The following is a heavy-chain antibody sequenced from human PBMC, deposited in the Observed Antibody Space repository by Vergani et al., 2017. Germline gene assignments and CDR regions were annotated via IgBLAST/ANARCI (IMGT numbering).Heavy chain of an antibody. J-gene: IGHJ6*03. CDR3: ASNTVDFWSGYQLYLPTRYYCMDV. Sequence: QVQLQESGPGLVKPSQTLSLTCTVPGGSISSGGYYLSWIRQHPGKGLGWLGYIYYSGSTYYYPSLKSRVTISVDKSKNQFSLKLSSVTAADTAVYYCASNTVDFWSGYQLYLPTRYYCMDVWGKGTTVTVSS. D-gene: IGHD3-3*01. V-gene: IGHV4-31*03. CDR1: GGSISSGGYY. CDR2: IYYSGST.